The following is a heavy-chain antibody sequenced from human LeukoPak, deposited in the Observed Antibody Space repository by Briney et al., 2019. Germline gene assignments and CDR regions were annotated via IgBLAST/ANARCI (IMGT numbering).Heavy chain of an antibody. CDR1: GYSISSGYY. D-gene: IGHD4-23*01. CDR3: ARDRSVYGGNPDY. V-gene: IGHV4-38-2*02. Sequence: PSETLSLTCTVSGYSISSGYYWGWIRQPPGKGLEWIGGIYHSGSTYYNPSLKSRVTISVDTSKNQFSLKLSSVTAADTAVYYCARDRSVYGGNPDYWGQGTLVTVSS. CDR2: IYHSGST. J-gene: IGHJ4*02.